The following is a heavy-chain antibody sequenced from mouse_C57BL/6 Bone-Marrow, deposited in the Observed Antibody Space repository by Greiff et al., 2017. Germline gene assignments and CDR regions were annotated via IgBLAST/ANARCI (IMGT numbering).Heavy chain of an antibody. CDR3: ARRGHYYGSRDWYFVV. J-gene: IGHJ1*03. D-gene: IGHD1-1*01. CDR1: GFTFSSYG. V-gene: IGHV5-6*02. Sequence: EVKLMESGGDLVKPGGSLKLSCAASGFTFSSYGMSWVRQTPDKRLEWVATISSGGSYTYYPDSVKGRFTISRDNAKNTLFLQKSSLKAEDTAMYYCARRGHYYGSRDWYFVVWGTGTTVTVSS. CDR2: ISSGGSYT.